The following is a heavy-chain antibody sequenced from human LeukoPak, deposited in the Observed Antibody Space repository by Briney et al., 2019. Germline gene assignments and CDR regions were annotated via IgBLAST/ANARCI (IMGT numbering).Heavy chain of an antibody. D-gene: IGHD6-13*01. CDR1: GFTFSSYS. Sequence: PGGSLRLSCAASGFTFSSYSMNWVRQAPGKGLEWVSSISSSSSYIYYADSVKGRFTISRDNAKNSLYLQMNSLRAEDTAVYYCARDSLMGMAFDYWGQGTLVTVSS. CDR3: ARDSLMGMAFDY. V-gene: IGHV3-21*01. J-gene: IGHJ4*02. CDR2: ISSSSSYI.